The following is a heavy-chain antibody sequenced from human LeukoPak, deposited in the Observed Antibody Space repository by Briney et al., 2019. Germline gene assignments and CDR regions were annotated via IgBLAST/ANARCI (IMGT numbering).Heavy chain of an antibody. D-gene: IGHD3-10*01. J-gene: IGHJ4*02. V-gene: IGHV4-59*12. Sequence: SETLSLTCTVSGDSINSDYWNWIRQPPGKGLEWIGFTYYSGSTNYNPSLKSRVTISVDTSRHQFSLKLSSVTAADTAVYYCARDTSMVRGVIGYWGQGTLVTVSS. CDR1: GDSINSDY. CDR2: TYYSGST. CDR3: ARDTSMVRGVIGY.